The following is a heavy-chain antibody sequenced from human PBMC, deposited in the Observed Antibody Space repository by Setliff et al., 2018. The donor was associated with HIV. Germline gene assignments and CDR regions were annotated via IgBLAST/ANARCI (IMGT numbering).Heavy chain of an antibody. V-gene: IGHV3-30*02. D-gene: IGHD3-16*02. CDR2: IRFDGSNK. J-gene: IGHJ4*02. CDR1: GFTFGSYA. CDR3: ARIYNYVWGTYRNFDY. Sequence: PGGSLRLSCAPSGFTFGSYAMSWVRQAPGKGLEWVAFIRFDGSNKYYADSVKGRFTISRDNSKNTQYLQMNSLRAEDTAVYYCARIYNYVWGTYRNFDYWGQGTLVTVSS.